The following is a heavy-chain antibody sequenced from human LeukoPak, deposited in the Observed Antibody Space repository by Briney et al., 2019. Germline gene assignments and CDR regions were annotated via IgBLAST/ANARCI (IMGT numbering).Heavy chain of an antibody. CDR3: AREGRREVLFLGMDV. CDR1: GGSISSYY. D-gene: IGHD3-10*01. Sequence: SETLSLTCTVSGGSISSYYWSWIRQPPGKGLEWIGYIYYSGSTNYNPSLKSRVTISVDTSKNQFSLKLSSVTAADTAVYYCAREGRREVLFLGMDVWGQGTTVTVSS. V-gene: IGHV4-59*01. CDR2: IYYSGST. J-gene: IGHJ6*02.